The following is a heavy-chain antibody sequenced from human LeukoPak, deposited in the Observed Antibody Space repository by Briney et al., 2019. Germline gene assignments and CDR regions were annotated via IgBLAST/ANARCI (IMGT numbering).Heavy chain of an antibody. CDR2: IYYSGST. CDR1: GGSFSGYY. V-gene: IGHV4-59*01. D-gene: IGHD1-20*01. J-gene: IGHJ4*02. CDR3: ARTGITGTTSDY. Sequence: SETLSLTCAVYGGSFSGYYWSWIRQPPGKGLEWIGYIYYSGSTNYNPSLKSRVTISVDTSKNQFSLKLSSVTAADTAVYYCARTGITGTTSDYWGREPWSPSPQ.